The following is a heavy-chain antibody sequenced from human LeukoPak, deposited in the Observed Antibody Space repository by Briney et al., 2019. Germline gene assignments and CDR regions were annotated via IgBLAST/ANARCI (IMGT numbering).Heavy chain of an antibody. Sequence: PGGSLRLSCAASGFTFSSYWMSWVRQAPGKGLEWVANIKKDGSEKYYVDSVKGRFTFSRDNAKTSLYLQMNSLRAEDTAVYSCAKDRCSNGIGCYYYYMDVWGKGTTVTISS. J-gene: IGHJ6*03. V-gene: IGHV3-7*01. CDR1: GFTFSSYW. CDR2: IKKDGSEK. CDR3: AKDRCSNGIGCYYYYMDV. D-gene: IGHD2-8*01.